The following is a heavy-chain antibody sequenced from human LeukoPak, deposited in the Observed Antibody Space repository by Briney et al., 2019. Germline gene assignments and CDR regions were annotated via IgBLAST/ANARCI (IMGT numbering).Heavy chain of an antibody. CDR2: MNPNSGNT. V-gene: IGHV1-8*01. CDR1: GYTFTSYD. Sequence: GASVKVSCKASGYTFTSYDINWVRQATGQGLEWMGWMNPNSGNTGYAQKFQGGVTMTRSASINTAYMELSSPTSDDTAVYYCARSSVGARRRIDYWGQGTLVTVSS. D-gene: IGHD1-26*01. CDR3: ARSSVGARRRIDY. J-gene: IGHJ4*02.